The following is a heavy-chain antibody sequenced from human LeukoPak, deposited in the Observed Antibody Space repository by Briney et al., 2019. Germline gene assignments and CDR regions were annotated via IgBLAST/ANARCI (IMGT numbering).Heavy chain of an antibody. CDR2: VHFSGTT. Sequence: SETLSLTCTVSGGSITGYYWSWVRQPPGRGLEWIGYVHFSGTTSFNPSLKSRVTISVDTSKNQFSLRLSSVTAADTAVYYCAREQYLAYDVFGFWGQGTMVTVSS. CDR3: AREQYLAYDVFGF. V-gene: IGHV4-59*01. J-gene: IGHJ3*01. CDR1: GGSITGYY. D-gene: IGHD4-11*01.